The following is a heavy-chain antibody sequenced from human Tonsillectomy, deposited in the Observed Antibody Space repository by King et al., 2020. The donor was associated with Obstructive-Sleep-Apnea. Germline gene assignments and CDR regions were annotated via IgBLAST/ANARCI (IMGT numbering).Heavy chain of an antibody. CDR3: AKSTVPHYYFYGMDV. V-gene: IGHV3-43*01. CDR2: MIWDGGCI. D-gene: IGHD4-17*01. J-gene: IGHJ6*02. CDR1: GFTFDDYT. Sequence: VQLVQSGGVVVQPGGSLRLSCAASGFTFDDYTMHWVRQASGMVLEVVSFMIWDGGCIYYSDFVKVRFTISRDNSKNSLYLQMNSLRTEDTALYYCAKSTVPHYYFYGMDVWGQGTTVTVSS.